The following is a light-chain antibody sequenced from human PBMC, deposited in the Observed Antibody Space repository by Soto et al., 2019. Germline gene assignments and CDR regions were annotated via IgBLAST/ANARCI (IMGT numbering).Light chain of an antibody. CDR1: QNVGSN. CDR2: GAS. Sequence: EIVMTQSPATLSAFPGERATLSCRASQNVGSNLAWYQLKPGQAPRLLIYGASTRATGIPAGFSGSGSGTDFTLTISSLQSEDVAVYYCQQYNYWPRTFGPGT. V-gene: IGKV3-15*01. CDR3: QQYNYWPRT. J-gene: IGKJ3*01.